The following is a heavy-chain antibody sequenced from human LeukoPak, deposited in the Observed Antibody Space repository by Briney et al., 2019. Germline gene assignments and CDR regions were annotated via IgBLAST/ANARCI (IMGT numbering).Heavy chain of an antibody. D-gene: IGHD5-12*01. V-gene: IGHV3-21*01. J-gene: IGHJ5*02. Sequence: GGSLRLSCAAAGFTFSSYSMNCVRRPQGKGMEWVSSISSSSSYIYYADSVRGRFTISRDNAKNSLYLQMNSLRAEDTAVYYCARDPSPAIVATINWFDPWGQGTLVTVSS. CDR2: ISSSSSYI. CDR1: GFTFSSYS. CDR3: ARDPSPAIVATINWFDP.